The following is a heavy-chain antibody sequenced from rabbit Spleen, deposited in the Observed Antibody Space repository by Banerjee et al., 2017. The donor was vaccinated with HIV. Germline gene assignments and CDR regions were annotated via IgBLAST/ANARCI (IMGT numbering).Heavy chain of an antibody. J-gene: IGHJ6*01. V-gene: IGHV1S40*01. CDR2: IATSSSVFN. D-gene: IGHD3-1*01. Sequence: QSLEESGGDLVKPGASLTLTCTASGFSFSSSYYMCWVRQAPGKGLEWIACIATSSSVFNYYACWTKGRITSSKASSTTVTLQMTSLTAADTATFFCGRAGDGGYGSLDLWGQGTLVTVS. CDR3: GRAGDGGYGSLDL. CDR1: GFSFSSSYY.